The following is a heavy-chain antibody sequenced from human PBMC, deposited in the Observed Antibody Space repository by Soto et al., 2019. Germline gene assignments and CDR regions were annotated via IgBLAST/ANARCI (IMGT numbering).Heavy chain of an antibody. CDR1: GLTFSSYA. CDR3: WKERLGSGRLVCSY. CDR2: ISGNGADT. J-gene: IGHJ4*02. V-gene: IGHV3-23*01. Sequence: GGYLRLSCAASGLTFSSYAMSWVRQAPGKGLEWVSAISGNGADTSYADSVRGRFTISRDNSKDTLFLQMNSLRADDTAVYYCWKERLGSGRLVCSYCGPGSLLTVSS. D-gene: IGHD6-19*01.